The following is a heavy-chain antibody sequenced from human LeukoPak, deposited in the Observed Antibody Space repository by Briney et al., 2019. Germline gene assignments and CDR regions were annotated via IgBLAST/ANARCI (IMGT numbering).Heavy chain of an antibody. J-gene: IGHJ3*02. CDR3: ARNHDYGDLRGAFVI. D-gene: IGHD4-17*01. V-gene: IGHV1-46*01. Sequence: ASVKVSCKASGYTFTSYYMHWVRQAPGQGLEWMGIINPSGGSTSYAQKFQGRVTMTRDTSTSTVYMELSSLRSEDTAGYYCARNHDYGDLRGAFVIWGQGTMVTVSS. CDR2: INPSGGST. CDR1: GYTFTSYY.